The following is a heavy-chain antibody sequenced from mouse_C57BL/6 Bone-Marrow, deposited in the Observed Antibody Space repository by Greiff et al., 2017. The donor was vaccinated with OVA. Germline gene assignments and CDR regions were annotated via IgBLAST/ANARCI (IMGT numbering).Heavy chain of an antibody. CDR1: GYAFTNYL. D-gene: IGHD1-1*01. CDR3: ARWAYYYDAMDY. J-gene: IGHJ4*01. Sequence: VQLQQSGAELVRPGTSVKVSCKASGYAFTNYLIEWVKQRPGQGLEWIGVINPGSGGTNYNEKFKGKATLTADKSSSTAYMQLSSLTSDDSAVYFCARWAYYYDAMDYWGQGTSVTVSS. V-gene: IGHV1-54*01. CDR2: INPGSGGT.